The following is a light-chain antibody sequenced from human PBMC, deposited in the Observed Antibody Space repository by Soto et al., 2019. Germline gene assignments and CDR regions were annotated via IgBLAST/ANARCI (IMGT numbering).Light chain of an antibody. CDR3: QQYGSSPWT. Sequence: EIVLTQSPGTLSLSPGGRATLSCRASQSLSSSYLAWYQQKPGQAPRLLIYGTSSRATGIPDSFSGSGSGTDFTLTISRLEPEDFAVYYCQQYGSSPWTFGQGTKVDIK. V-gene: IGKV3-20*01. J-gene: IGKJ1*01. CDR1: QSLSSSY. CDR2: GTS.